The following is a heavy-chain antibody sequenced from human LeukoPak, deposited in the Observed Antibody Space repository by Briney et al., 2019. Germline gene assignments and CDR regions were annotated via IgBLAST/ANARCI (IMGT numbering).Heavy chain of an antibody. CDR1: GFTFSSYS. J-gene: IGHJ4*02. D-gene: IGHD3-10*01. CDR2: ISSSSSTM. Sequence: GGSLRLSCAASGFTFSSYSMNWVRQAPGKGLEWVSYISSSSSTMYYADSVKGRFTISRDNANNSLYLQMNSLRDEDTAVYYCARAILPDGSGSCYFDYWGQGTLVTVSS. V-gene: IGHV3-48*02. CDR3: ARAILPDGSGSCYFDY.